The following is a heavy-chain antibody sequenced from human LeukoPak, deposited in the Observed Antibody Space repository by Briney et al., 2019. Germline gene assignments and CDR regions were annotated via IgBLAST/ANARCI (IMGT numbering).Heavy chain of an antibody. D-gene: IGHD1-26*01. CDR1: GFTFSSYA. V-gene: IGHV3-30-3*01. Sequence: GGSLRLTCATSGFTFSSYAIHWVRQAPGKGLEWVAVISYDGSNKYYADSVKGRFTISRDNSKNTLYLQMNSLRAEDTAVYYCARDGPLSGSYFDYWGQGTLVTVSS. J-gene: IGHJ4*02. CDR2: ISYDGSNK. CDR3: ARDGPLSGSYFDY.